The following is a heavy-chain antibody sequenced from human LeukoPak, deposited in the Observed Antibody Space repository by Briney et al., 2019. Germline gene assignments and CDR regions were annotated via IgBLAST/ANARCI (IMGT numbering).Heavy chain of an antibody. J-gene: IGHJ4*02. CDR3: AKGAYDSSGYSYDY. CDR2: ISYDVSNK. D-gene: IGHD3-22*01. V-gene: IGHV3-30*18. CDR1: GFTFSNYG. Sequence: GRSLRLSCAASGFTFSNYGVHWVRQAPGKGLEWVAVISYDVSNKYYADSVKGRFTISRDNSENTLYLQMNSLRAEDTAVYYCAKGAYDSSGYSYDYWGQGTLVTVSS.